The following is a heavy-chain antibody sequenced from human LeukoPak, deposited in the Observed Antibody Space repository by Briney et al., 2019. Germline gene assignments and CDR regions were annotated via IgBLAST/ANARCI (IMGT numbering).Heavy chain of an antibody. Sequence: PGGTLRLSCAASGFTFSSYAMHWVRQAPGKGLEYVSAISSNGGSTYYANSVKGRFTISRDNSKNTLYLQMGSLRAEDMAVYYCARMGVRGDYSYWGQGTLVTVSS. J-gene: IGHJ4*02. D-gene: IGHD4-17*01. CDR1: GFTFSSYA. V-gene: IGHV3-64*01. CDR3: ARMGVRGDYSY. CDR2: ISSNGGST.